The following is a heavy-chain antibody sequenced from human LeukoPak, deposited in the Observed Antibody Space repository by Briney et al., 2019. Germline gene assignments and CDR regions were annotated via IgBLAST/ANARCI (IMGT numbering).Heavy chain of an antibody. CDR3: AKDISRYNWNYEGFDY. Sequence: GGSLRLSCAASGFTFDDYAMHWDRQAPGKGLEWVSGISWNSGSIGYADSVKGRFTISRDNAKNSLYLQMNSLRAEDTALYYCAKDISRYNWNYEGFDYWGQGTLVTVSS. J-gene: IGHJ4*02. CDR1: GFTFDDYA. CDR2: ISWNSGSI. D-gene: IGHD1-7*01. V-gene: IGHV3-9*01.